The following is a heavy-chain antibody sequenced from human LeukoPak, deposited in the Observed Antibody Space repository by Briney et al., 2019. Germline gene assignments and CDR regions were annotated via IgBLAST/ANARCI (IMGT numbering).Heavy chain of an antibody. D-gene: IGHD3-9*01. J-gene: IGHJ3*02. CDR3: ARSTQLRYFDWLFDAFDI. CDR1: GFTFSDYY. V-gene: IGHV3-11*01. CDR2: ISSSGSTI. Sequence: AGGSLRLSCAASGFTFSDYYMSWIRQAPGKGLEWVSYISSSGSTIYYADSVKGRFTISRDNAKNSLYLQLNSLRAEDTAVYYCARSTQLRYFDWLFDAFDIWGQGTMVTVSS.